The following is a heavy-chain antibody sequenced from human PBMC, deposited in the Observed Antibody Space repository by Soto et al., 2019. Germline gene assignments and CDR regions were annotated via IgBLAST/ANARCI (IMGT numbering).Heavy chain of an antibody. J-gene: IGHJ6*02. CDR2: IYYSGST. D-gene: IGHD3-10*01. Sequence: QVQLQESGPGLVKPSQTLSLTCTVSGGSISSDYYYWRWIRQPPGKGLGWIGYIYYSGSTYYNPSLKIRVTISVETSKNQFSLKRSNVADADTAAYYGASALWRKDYGMDVWGQGTTVTVSS. CDR3: ASALWRKDYGMDV. CDR1: GGSISSDYYY. V-gene: IGHV4-30-4*01.